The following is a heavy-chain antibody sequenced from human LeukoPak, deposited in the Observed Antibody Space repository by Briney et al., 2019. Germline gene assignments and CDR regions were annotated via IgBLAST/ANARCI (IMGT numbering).Heavy chain of an antibody. CDR2: INHSGST. V-gene: IGHV4-34*01. CDR3: ARVNGYCSGGSCYDAFDI. D-gene: IGHD2-15*01. CDR1: GGSFSGYY. Sequence: KPSETPSLTCAVYGGSFSGYYWSWIRQPPGKGLEWIGEINHSGSTNYNPSLKSRVTISVDTSKNQFSLKLSSVTAADTAVYYCARVNGYCSGGSCYDAFDIWGQGTMVTVSS. J-gene: IGHJ3*02.